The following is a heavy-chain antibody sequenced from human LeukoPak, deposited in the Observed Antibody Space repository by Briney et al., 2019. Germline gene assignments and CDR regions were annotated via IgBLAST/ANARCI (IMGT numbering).Heavy chain of an antibody. Sequence: PSETLSLTCTVSGGSITRTNSYWAWVRQPPGKGLEWIGSIYYDGTTYFSPSLKSRVTISVDSSNNQFSLKLTSVTAADTAVYYCARTRRGSGGSVEDWGQGTQATVSS. V-gene: IGHV4-39*01. D-gene: IGHD6-19*01. CDR3: ARTRRGSGGSVED. J-gene: IGHJ4*02. CDR1: GGSITRTNSY. CDR2: IYYDGTT.